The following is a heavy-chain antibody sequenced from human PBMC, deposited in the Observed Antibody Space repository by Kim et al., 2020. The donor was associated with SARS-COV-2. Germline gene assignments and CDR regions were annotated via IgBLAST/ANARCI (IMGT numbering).Heavy chain of an antibody. CDR1: GFTFTTYW. Sequence: GGSLRLSCVASGFTFTTYWMTWVRQAPGKGLEWVANINQDGTEKYFVDSVKGRFAISRNNFKNSLYLQLNSLRVEDTAVYYCARVWVGYTSFFDYWGQGALVTVSS. V-gene: IGHV3-7*01. J-gene: IGHJ4*02. CDR2: INQDGTEK. D-gene: IGHD5-12*01. CDR3: ARVWVGYTSFFDY.